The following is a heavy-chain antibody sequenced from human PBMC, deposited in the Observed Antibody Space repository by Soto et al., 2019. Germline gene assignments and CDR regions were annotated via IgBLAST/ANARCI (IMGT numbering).Heavy chain of an antibody. CDR1: GYSFTSYW. V-gene: IGHV5-10-1*01. CDR3: ASRARCSGGSCYSIDY. D-gene: IGHD2-15*01. CDR2: IDPSDSYT. J-gene: IGHJ4*02. Sequence: PGESLKISCKGSGYSFTSYWISWVRQVPGKGLEWMGRIDPSDSYTNYSPSFQGHVTISADKSISTAYLQWSSLKASDTAMYYCASRARCSGGSCYSIDYWGQGTLVTVSS.